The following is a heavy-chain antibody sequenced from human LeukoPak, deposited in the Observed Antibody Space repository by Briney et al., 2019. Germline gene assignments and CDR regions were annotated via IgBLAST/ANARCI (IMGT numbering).Heavy chain of an antibody. CDR2: INHSGST. Sequence: SETLSLTCDVYGGSFSGYYWGWIRQPPGKGLEWIGEINHSGSTNYNPSLKSRLTISVDRSKNQFSLKLNSVTAADTALYYCARGRDGSGSFDYWGQGTPVTVSS. CDR1: GGSFSGYY. D-gene: IGHD3-10*01. J-gene: IGHJ4*02. CDR3: ARGRDGSGSFDY. V-gene: IGHV4-34*01.